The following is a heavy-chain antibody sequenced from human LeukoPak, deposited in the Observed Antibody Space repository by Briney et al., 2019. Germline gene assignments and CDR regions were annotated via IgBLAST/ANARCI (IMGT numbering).Heavy chain of an antibody. V-gene: IGHV3-7*01. CDR2: MKQDGSEQ. CDR3: ARDVDWASDY. J-gene: IGHJ4*02. CDR1: GFSFKNHW. D-gene: IGHD3-9*01. Sequence: GGSLRLSCVCSGFSFKNHWRVWVRQAPGKGLEWVANMKQDGSEQYYGDSVRGRFTISGDNAKNSLYLQMNSLRVADTAVYYCARDVDWASDYWGQGTLVTVSS.